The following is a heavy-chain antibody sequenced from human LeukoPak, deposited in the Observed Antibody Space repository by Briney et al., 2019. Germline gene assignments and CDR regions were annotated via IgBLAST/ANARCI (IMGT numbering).Heavy chain of an antibody. V-gene: IGHV4-34*01. Sequence: SDTLSLTCAVYGGSFSVYYWSWIRQPPGKGLEWIGEINHSGSTNYNASLKSRVTISVDTSKNQFSLKLSSVTAADTAVYYCAREEDCSGGICYLGNAFDIWGQGTMVTVSS. J-gene: IGHJ3*02. CDR2: INHSGST. D-gene: IGHD2-15*01. CDR1: GGSFSVYY. CDR3: AREEDCSGGICYLGNAFDI.